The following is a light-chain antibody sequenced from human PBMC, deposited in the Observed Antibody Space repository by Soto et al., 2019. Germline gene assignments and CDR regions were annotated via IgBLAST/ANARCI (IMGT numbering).Light chain of an antibody. V-gene: IGLV2-23*01. CDR1: SSDVGSYNL. CDR2: EGS. Sequence: QSALTQPASVSGSPGQSITISCTGTSSDVGSYNLVSWYQHHPGKAPKLMIYEGSKRPSWVSNRFSGSKSGNTASLTISGLQAEDEAGYYCCSYVGSSTWVFGGGTKLTVL. J-gene: IGLJ3*02. CDR3: CSYVGSSTWV.